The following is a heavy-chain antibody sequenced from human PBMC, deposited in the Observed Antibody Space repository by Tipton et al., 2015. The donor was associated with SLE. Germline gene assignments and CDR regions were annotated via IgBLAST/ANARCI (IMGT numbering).Heavy chain of an antibody. V-gene: IGHV4-4*08. CDR2: IYPTGST. CDR3: AREALYLSTIPDAFHF. D-gene: IGHD5-24*01. J-gene: IGHJ3*01. Sequence: TLSLTCNVSGVSISTYYWSWIRQPPGKGLEWIGYIYPTGSTNYNPSLKSRVTISVDTSKNQFSLNLNSVTAADTAVYYCAREALYLSTIPDAFHFWGQGTSVTVSS. CDR1: GVSISTYY.